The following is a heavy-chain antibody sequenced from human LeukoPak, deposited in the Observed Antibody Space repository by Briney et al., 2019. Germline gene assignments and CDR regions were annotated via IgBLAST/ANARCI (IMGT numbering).Heavy chain of an antibody. CDR3: AKDLYTVPGACDH. Sequence: GGSLRLSCAASGFTFSSYAMNWVRQAPGKGLEWVSGISGSGDGRYYTDSVKGRFTISRDISRTTVHLQMNSLTVEDTAIYYCAKDLYTVPGACDHWGQGTLVTVSS. D-gene: IGHD6-19*01. J-gene: IGHJ4*02. CDR1: GFTFSSYA. V-gene: IGHV3-23*01. CDR2: ISGSGDGR.